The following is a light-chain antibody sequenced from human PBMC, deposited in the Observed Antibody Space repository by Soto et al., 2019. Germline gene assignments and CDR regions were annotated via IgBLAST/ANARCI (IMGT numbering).Light chain of an antibody. CDR2: GAS. V-gene: IGKV3-15*01. CDR1: QSVGAN. Sequence: EIVMTQSPATLSVSPGERATLSCRASQSVGANLAWYQQKPGQAPRLLIYGASTRAAGISPRFSGGGSGTEFTLTISSLQSEYFGVYYCQQYTYWTRTFGQGTKVGIK. CDR3: QQYTYWTRT. J-gene: IGKJ1*01.